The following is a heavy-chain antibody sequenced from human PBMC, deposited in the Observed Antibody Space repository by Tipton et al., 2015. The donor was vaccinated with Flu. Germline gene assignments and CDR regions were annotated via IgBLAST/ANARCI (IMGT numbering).Heavy chain of an antibody. D-gene: IGHD1-26*01. CDR1: GGSINSSY. V-gene: IGHV4-59*12. J-gene: IGHJ4*02. Sequence: TLSLTCSVSGGSINSSYWSWIRQSPGKGLEWIENIQYSGHTNYNPSLKSRVTIAVDTSKNQFSLQLTSVTAADTAVYYCATVSSYYFFFDSWGQGTLVTVSS. CDR2: IQYSGHT. CDR3: ATVSSYYFFFDS.